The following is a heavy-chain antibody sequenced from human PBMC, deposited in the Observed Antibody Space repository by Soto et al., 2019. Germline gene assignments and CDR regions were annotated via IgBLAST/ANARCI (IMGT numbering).Heavy chain of an antibody. D-gene: IGHD6-19*01. CDR3: AKDGGWLPGYYYYGMDV. V-gene: IGHV3-30*18. CDR1: GFTFSHYG. Sequence: QVQLVESGGGVVQPGRSLRLSCAASGFTFSHYGMHWVRQAPGKGLEWVAVISDDGTNKYYADSVKGRFTISRDNSKNTMYLQMNSLRAEDTAVYDCAKDGGWLPGYYYYGMDVWGQGTTVTVSS. CDR2: ISDDGTNK. J-gene: IGHJ6*02.